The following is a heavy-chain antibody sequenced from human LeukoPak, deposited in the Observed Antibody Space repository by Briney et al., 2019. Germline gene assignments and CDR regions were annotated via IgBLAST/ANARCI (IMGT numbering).Heavy chain of an antibody. V-gene: IGHV3-23*01. CDR1: GFTFSTSP. J-gene: IGHJ4*02. Sequence: PGGSLRLSCAASGFTFSTSPMGWVRQAPGKGLEWVSSIHAGGSDPFYADSVQGRFTISRDNSKNTPSLQLNSLRAEDTAVYFCAKGGHHYNPFFYCGQGTLVTVSS. CDR2: IHAGGSDP. D-gene: IGHD3-22*01. CDR3: AKGGHHYNPFFY.